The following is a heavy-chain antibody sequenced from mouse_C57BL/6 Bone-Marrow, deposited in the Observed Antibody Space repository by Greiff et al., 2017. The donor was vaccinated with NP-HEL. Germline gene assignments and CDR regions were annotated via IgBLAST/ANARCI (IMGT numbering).Heavy chain of an antibody. CDR2: IRSKSNNYAT. Sequence: EVQRVESGGGLVQPKGSLKLSCAASGFSFNTYAMNWVRQAPGKGLEWVARIRSKSNNYATYYADSVKDRFTISRDDSESMLYLQMNNLKTEDTAMYYCVRRGSSYYAMDYWGQGTSVTVSS. CDR3: VRRGSSYYAMDY. J-gene: IGHJ4*01. V-gene: IGHV10-1*01. D-gene: IGHD1-1*01. CDR1: GFSFNTYA.